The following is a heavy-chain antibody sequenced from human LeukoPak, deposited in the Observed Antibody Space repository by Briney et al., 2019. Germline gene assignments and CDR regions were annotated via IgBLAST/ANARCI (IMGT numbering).Heavy chain of an antibody. Sequence: GGSLRLSCSASGFTFTSYPIHWVRQAPGKGLEYVSAISSNGGSTYYADSVKGRFTISRDNSKNTLYLQMSSLRAEDTAVYYCVKARGSGWYWDYWGQGTLVTVSS. CDR2: ISSNGGST. CDR3: VKARGSGWYWDY. V-gene: IGHV3-64D*06. J-gene: IGHJ4*02. D-gene: IGHD6-19*01. CDR1: GFTFTSYP.